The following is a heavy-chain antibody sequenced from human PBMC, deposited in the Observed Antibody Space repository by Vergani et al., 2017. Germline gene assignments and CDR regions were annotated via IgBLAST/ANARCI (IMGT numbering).Heavy chain of an antibody. CDR2: IVVGSGNT. J-gene: IGHJ4*02. CDR1: GFTFTSSA. Sequence: QMQLVQSGPEVKKPGTSVKVSCKASGFTFTSSAVQWVRQARGQRLEWIGWIVVGSGNTNYAQKFQERVTITWDMSTSTAYMELSSLRSEDTAVYYCAADYAPDTAMVNFDYWGQGTLVTVSS. V-gene: IGHV1-58*01. D-gene: IGHD5-18*01. CDR3: AADYAPDTAMVNFDY.